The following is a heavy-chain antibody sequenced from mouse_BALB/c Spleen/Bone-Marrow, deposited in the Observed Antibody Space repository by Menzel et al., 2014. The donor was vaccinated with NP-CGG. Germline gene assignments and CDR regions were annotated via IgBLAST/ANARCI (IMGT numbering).Heavy chain of an antibody. CDR2: INPSNGGT. J-gene: IGHJ3*01. CDR3: TRPYYGYVGYAY. CDR1: GYTFTSYY. D-gene: IGHD1-2*01. V-gene: IGHV1S81*02. Sequence: QVQLQHSGAELVKPGASVKLSCKASGYTFTSYYMYWVKRRPGQGLEWIGEINPSNGGTNFNEKFKSKATLTVDKSSSTAYMQLSSLTFEDSAIYYCTRPYYGYVGYAYWGQGTQVTVSA.